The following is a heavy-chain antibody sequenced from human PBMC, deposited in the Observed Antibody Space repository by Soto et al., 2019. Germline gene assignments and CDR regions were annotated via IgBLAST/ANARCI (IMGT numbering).Heavy chain of an antibody. J-gene: IGHJ4*02. V-gene: IGHV3-30*18. CDR3: AKDGGSARIDY. CDR1: GFTFSSYG. D-gene: IGHD1-26*01. Sequence: QVQLVESGGGVVQPGRSLRLSCAASGFTFSSYGMHWVRQAPGKGLEWVAVISYDGSNKYYADSVKGRFTISRDNSKNTLYLQMNSLSAEDTAVCYCAKDGGSARIDYWGQGTLVTVSS. CDR2: ISYDGSNK.